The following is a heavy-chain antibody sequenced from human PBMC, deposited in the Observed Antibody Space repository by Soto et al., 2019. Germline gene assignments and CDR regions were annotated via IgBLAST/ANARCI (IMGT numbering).Heavy chain of an antibody. V-gene: IGHV1-69*13. CDR3: AQTLGLAAAGPGRFDL. D-gene: IGHD6-25*01. CDR1: GGTFSSYA. J-gene: IGHJ2*01. Sequence: SVKVSCKASGGTFSSYAISWVRQAPGQGLEWMGGIIPLFGRANYAQKFQGRVKITAAASTSTAYMELSSLRSEDTAVYYCAQTLGLAAAGPGRFDLWGRGTLVTVSS. CDR2: IIPLFGRA.